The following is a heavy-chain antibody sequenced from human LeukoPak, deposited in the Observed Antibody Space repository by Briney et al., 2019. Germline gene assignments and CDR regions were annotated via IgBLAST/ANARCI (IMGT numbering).Heavy chain of an antibody. V-gene: IGHV4-59*01. J-gene: IGHJ4*02. CDR2: IYYSGST. CDR1: GGSISSYY. D-gene: IGHD6-19*01. CDR3: AGSIAVAGIDY. Sequence: PPETLSLTCTVSGGSISSYYWSWIRQPPGKGLEWIGYIYYSGSTNYNPSLKSRVTISVDTSKNQFSLKLSSVTAADTAVYYCAGSIAVAGIDYWGQGTLVTVSS.